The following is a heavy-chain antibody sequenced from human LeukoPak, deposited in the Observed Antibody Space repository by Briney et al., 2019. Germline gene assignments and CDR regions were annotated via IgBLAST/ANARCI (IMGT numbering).Heavy chain of an antibody. J-gene: IGHJ4*02. D-gene: IGHD3-9*01. CDR1: GGSIGSYY. Sequence: PSETLSLTCTVSGGSIGSYYWSWIRQPPGKGLEWIGYIYYSGSTNYNPSLKSRVTISVDTSKNQFSLKLSSVTAADTAVYYCASGLRYFDLYYWGQGTLVTVSS. CDR2: IYYSGST. CDR3: ASGLRYFDLYY. V-gene: IGHV4-59*08.